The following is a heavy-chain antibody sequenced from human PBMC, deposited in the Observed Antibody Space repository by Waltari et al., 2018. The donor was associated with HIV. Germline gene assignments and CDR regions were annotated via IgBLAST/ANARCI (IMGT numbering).Heavy chain of an antibody. Sequence: EVQLVESGGGLVQPGGCLRLSCAASGFTFSNFWMSWVRQAPGKGLEWLANIKQDGSEKYYVDSVKGRFTISRDNAKNSLYLQMNSLRAEDTAVYYCASPSIRAGMDVWGQGTTVTVSS. D-gene: IGHD2-2*02. CDR3: ASPSIRAGMDV. J-gene: IGHJ6*02. CDR2: IKQDGSEK. V-gene: IGHV3-7*01. CDR1: GFTFSNFW.